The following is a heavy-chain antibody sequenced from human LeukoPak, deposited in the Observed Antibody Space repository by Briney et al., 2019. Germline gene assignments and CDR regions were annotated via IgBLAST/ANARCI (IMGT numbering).Heavy chain of an antibody. D-gene: IGHD6-6*01. CDR1: GFTFSSYA. Sequence: GGSLRLSCAASGFTFSSYAMHWVRQAPGKGLEWVSGFSGNGGSIYYADSVKGRFTISRDNSKNTLFLQINSLRAEDTAVYYCAKSSGGTAYYYYMDVWGKGTTVIVSS. J-gene: IGHJ6*03. CDR3: AKSSGGTAYYYYMDV. V-gene: IGHV3-23*01. CDR2: FSGNGGSI.